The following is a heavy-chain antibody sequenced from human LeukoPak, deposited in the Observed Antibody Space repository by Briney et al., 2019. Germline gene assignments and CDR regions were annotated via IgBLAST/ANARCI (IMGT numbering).Heavy chain of an antibody. CDR2: INHSGST. Sequence: PSETLSLTCTVYGGSFSGYYWSWIRQPPGKGLEWIGEINHSGSTNYNPSLKRRVTISVDTSKNQFSLKLSSVTAADTAVYYCAREGSAVADRPIDPSRTDGMDVWGQGTTVTVSS. CDR3: AREGSAVADRPIDPSRTDGMDV. V-gene: IGHV4-34*01. D-gene: IGHD6-19*01. CDR1: GGSFSGYY. J-gene: IGHJ6*02.